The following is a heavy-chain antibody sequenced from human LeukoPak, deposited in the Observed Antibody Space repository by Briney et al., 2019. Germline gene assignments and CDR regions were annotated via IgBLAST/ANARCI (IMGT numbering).Heavy chain of an antibody. V-gene: IGHV3-66*01. CDR1: GFTVSSNY. CDR2: IYSGGST. J-gene: IGHJ4*02. CDR3: AQLRLGELSTFDY. Sequence: GGSLRLSCAASGFTVSSNYMSWVRQAPGKGLEWVSVIYSGGSTYYADSVKGRFTISRDNSKNTLYLQMNSLRPEDTGIYYCAQLRLGELSTFDYWGQGTLVTISS. D-gene: IGHD3-16*02.